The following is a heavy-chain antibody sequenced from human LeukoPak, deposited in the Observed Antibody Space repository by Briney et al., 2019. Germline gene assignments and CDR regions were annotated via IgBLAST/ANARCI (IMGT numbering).Heavy chain of an antibody. CDR1: GGSISSYY. D-gene: IGHD3-10*01. CDR2: IYYSGST. Sequence: SETLSLTCTVSGGSISSYYWSWIRQPPGKGLEWIGYIYYSGSTNYNPSLKSRVTISVDTSKNQFSLKLSSVTAAGTAVYYCARDQGGSFDYWGQGTLVTVSS. J-gene: IGHJ4*02. V-gene: IGHV4-59*01. CDR3: ARDQGGSFDY.